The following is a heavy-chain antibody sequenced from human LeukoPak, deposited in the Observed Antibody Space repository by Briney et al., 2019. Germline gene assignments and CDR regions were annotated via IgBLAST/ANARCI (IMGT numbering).Heavy chain of an antibody. J-gene: IGHJ4*02. Sequence: ASVKVSFKASAYTFTAYYMHWVRQAPGQGLELMGWVNPKSGGTHYAQKFQGRVTMTRDTSISTAYMELSRLRSDDTAVYYCAKERPSITLVRGVVNDFDYWGQGTLVTVSS. V-gene: IGHV1-2*02. D-gene: IGHD3-10*01. CDR1: AYTFTAYY. CDR2: VNPKSGGT. CDR3: AKERPSITLVRGVVNDFDY.